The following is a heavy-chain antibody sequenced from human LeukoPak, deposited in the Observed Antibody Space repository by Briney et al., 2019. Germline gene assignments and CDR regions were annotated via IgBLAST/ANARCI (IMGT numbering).Heavy chain of an antibody. J-gene: IGHJ3*02. CDR3: ARWRYYYDSSGYNPESDAFDI. Sequence: SETLSLTCAVYGGSFSGYYWSRIRQPPGKGLEWIGEINHSGSTNYNPSLKSRVTISVDTSKNQFSLKLSSVTAADTAVYYCARWRYYYDSSGYNPESDAFDIWGQGTMVTVSS. CDR1: GGSFSGYY. V-gene: IGHV4-34*01. CDR2: INHSGST. D-gene: IGHD3-22*01.